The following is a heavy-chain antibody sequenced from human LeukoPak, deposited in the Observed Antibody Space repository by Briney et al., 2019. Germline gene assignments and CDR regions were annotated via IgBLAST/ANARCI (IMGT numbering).Heavy chain of an antibody. V-gene: IGHV4-61*02. CDR1: GGSISSGSYY. J-gene: IGHJ4*02. CDR2: IYTSGST. Sequence: SETLSLTCTVSGGSISSGSYYWSWIRQPAGKGLEWIGRIYTSGSTNYNPSLKSRVTISVDTSKNQFSLKLSSVTAADTAVYYCARASYSYDISGWVPFDYWGQGTLVTVSS. D-gene: IGHD3-22*01. CDR3: ARASYSYDISGWVPFDY.